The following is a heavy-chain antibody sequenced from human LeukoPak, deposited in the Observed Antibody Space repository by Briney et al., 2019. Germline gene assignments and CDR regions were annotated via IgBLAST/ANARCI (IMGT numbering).Heavy chain of an antibody. CDR1: GDSLSSAH. Sequence: SETLSLTCTVSGDSLSSAHWSWIRQPPGKGLEGSGDMYTSGSTNYNPSLKARVTLSTDTSRNQLSLRLRSLTAADTAVYYCARLVFFDYISAVTEVSFYYMDAWGKGTTVIVSS. J-gene: IGHJ6*03. V-gene: IGHV4-4*09. CDR2: MYTSGST. CDR3: ARLVFFDYISAVTEVSFYYMDA. D-gene: IGHD6-25*01.